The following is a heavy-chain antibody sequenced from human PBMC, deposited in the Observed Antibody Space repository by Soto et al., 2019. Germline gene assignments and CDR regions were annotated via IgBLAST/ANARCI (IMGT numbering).Heavy chain of an antibody. V-gene: IGHV1-69*12. CDR2: IIPIFGTA. Sequence: QVQLVQSGAEVKKPGSSVKVSCKASGGTFSSYAISWVRQAPGQGLEWMGGIIPIFGTANYAQKFQGRVTIRAAXSTSTAYMELSSLRSEDTAVYYCATVTTRAEYFQHWGQGTLVTVSS. J-gene: IGHJ1*01. CDR3: ATVTTRAEYFQH. D-gene: IGHD4-17*01. CDR1: GGTFSSYA.